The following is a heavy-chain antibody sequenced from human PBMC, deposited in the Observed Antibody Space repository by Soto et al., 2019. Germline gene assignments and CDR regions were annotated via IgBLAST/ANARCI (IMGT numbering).Heavy chain of an antibody. Sequence: GGSLRLSCAASGFTFSSYWMHWVRQAPGKGLVWVSRINSDGSSTSYADSVKGRFTISRDNAKNTLYLQMNSLRAEDTAVYYCARESTYYYDSSGPKMWDVWGQGTTVTVSS. J-gene: IGHJ6*02. D-gene: IGHD3-22*01. V-gene: IGHV3-74*01. CDR3: ARESTYYYDSSGPKMWDV. CDR2: INSDGSST. CDR1: GFTFSSYW.